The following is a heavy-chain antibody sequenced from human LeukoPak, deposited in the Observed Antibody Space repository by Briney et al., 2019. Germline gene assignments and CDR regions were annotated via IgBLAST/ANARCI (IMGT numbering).Heavy chain of an antibody. CDR1: GFTVSNNY. Sequence: GGSLRLSCAASGFTVSNNYMNWVRQAPGKGLEWVSLIYSGGSTYYADSVKGRFTISRDNSKNTLYLQMNSLRAEDTAVYYCAKDSIVVAVYYFDYWGQGTLVTVSS. J-gene: IGHJ4*02. CDR2: IYSGGST. V-gene: IGHV3-53*05. D-gene: IGHD6-19*01. CDR3: AKDSIVVAVYYFDY.